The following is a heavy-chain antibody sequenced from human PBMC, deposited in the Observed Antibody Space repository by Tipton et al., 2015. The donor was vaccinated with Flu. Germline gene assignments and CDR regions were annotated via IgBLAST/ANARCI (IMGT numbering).Heavy chain of an antibody. V-gene: IGHV1-69*13. D-gene: IGHD3-9*01. CDR1: GGTSTSYI. CDR2: IIPISTTT. Sequence: QSGAEVKRPGSAVKVSCKASGGTSTSYIISWVRQAPGQGLEWMGRIIPISTTTNYAQNFQGRVTITADASTSTAYMELSSLKYEDTAVYYCARHESYSDILHGPFDLWGQGTLVTVSS. J-gene: IGHJ4*02. CDR3: ARHESYSDILHGPFDL.